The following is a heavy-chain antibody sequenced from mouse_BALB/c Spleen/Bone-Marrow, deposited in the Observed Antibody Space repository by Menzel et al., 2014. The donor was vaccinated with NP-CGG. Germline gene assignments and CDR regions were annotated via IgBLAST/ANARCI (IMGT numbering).Heavy chain of an antibody. CDR1: GFTFSDYY. D-gene: IGHD2-14*01. J-gene: IGHJ3*01. Sequence: EVQLVESGGGLVKPGGPLKLPFAASGFTFSDYYIYWVRQTPEKRLEWVATISDGGTYTYYPDTVKGRFTISRDNAKNNPYLQMNGLKSEDTAMYYCVRDGDYRYACFTYWGQGTLVTVSA. CDR2: ISDGGTYT. V-gene: IGHV5-4*02. CDR3: VRDGDYRYACFTY.